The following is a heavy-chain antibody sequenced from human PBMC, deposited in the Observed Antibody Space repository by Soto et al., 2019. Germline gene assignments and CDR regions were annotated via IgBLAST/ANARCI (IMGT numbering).Heavy chain of an antibody. CDR3: ARGYYESIDYYVGSPAFEY. J-gene: IGHJ4*02. CDR1: GGSIAGGDYY. Sequence: QVQLQESGPGLVKASQTLSLTCTVFGGSIAGGDYYWAWIRQPPGRGLEWIGYIYSSGTTYYNPSLKGRLTISLAQSQVSLKLTSVTATDTGVYYCARGYYESIDYYVGSPAFEYWGQGARVSVSS. CDR2: IYSSGTT. D-gene: IGHD3-16*01. V-gene: IGHV4-30-4*01.